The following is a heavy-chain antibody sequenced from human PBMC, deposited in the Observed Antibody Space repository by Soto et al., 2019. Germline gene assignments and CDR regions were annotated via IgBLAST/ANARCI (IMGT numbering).Heavy chain of an antibody. V-gene: IGHV4-34*01. CDR1: GGSFSGYY. CDR3: ARVTGRYYYGMDV. D-gene: IGHD4-17*01. CDR2: INHSGST. Sequence: QVQLQQWGAGLLKPSETLSLTCAVYGGSFSGYYWSWIRQPPGKGLEWIGEINHSGSTNYNPSLKSRVPISVDTSKNQSSLKLSSVTAADTAVDYCARVTGRYYYGMDVWGQGTTVTVSS. J-gene: IGHJ6*02.